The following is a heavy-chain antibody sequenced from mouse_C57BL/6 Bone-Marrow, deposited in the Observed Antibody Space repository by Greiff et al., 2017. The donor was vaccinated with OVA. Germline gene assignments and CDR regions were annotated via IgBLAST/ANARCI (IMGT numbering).Heavy chain of an antibody. CDR3: AREDPYGNPFDY. D-gene: IGHD2-1*01. J-gene: IGHJ2*01. CDR2: IYPRSGNT. Sequence: VKLVESGAELARPGASVKLSCKASGYTFTSYGISWVKQRTGQGLEWIGEIYPRSGNTYYNEKFKGKATLTADKSSSTAYMELRSLTSEDSAVYFCAREDPYGNPFDYWGQGTTRTVSS. CDR1: GYTFTSYG. V-gene: IGHV1-81*01.